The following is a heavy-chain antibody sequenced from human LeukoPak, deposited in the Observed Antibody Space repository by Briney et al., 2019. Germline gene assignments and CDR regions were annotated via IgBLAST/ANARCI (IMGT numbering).Heavy chain of an antibody. D-gene: IGHD1-1*01. Sequence: SETLSLTCTVSGDSVKSDSHYWAWIRQPPGKGLGWIGSFSYSGTTYLNPSLKSRVTVSVDTFTDQFFLKLYSMTAADTAVYFCARGPLDKGGFDFWGQGTLVAVST. J-gene: IGHJ4*02. CDR3: ARGPLDKGGFDF. CDR1: GDSVKSDSHY. CDR2: FSYSGTT. V-gene: IGHV4-39*07.